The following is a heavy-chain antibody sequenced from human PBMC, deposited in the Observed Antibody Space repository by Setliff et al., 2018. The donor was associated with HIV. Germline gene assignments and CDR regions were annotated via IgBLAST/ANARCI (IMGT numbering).Heavy chain of an antibody. J-gene: IGHJ4*02. V-gene: IGHV3-33*03. D-gene: IGHD6-19*01. CDR2: IHFDGTNK. Sequence: GGSLRLSCAVSGFIVTDNWMAWARQAPGKGLEWVAVIHFDGTNKYYRDSGKGRFTISRDNAKKSVYLQMNSLRVEDTAMYYCTKDHLSGWASDCWGQGTLVTVSS. CDR3: TKDHLSGWASDC. CDR1: GFIVTDNW.